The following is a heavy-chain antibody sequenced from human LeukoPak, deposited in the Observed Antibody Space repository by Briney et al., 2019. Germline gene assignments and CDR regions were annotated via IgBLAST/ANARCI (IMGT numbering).Heavy chain of an antibody. V-gene: IGHV4-34*01. CDR3: ARGFVAGTVNWFDP. CDR2: INDSGSS. CDR1: GGSFSGYY. Sequence: SSETLSLTCAVYGGSFSGYYWSWIRQPPGKGLEWIGEINDSGSSNYNPSLKSRVTISGDTSRNQFSLTLSSVTAADTAVYYCARGFVAGTVNWFDPWGQGTLVTVSS. J-gene: IGHJ5*02. D-gene: IGHD6-19*01.